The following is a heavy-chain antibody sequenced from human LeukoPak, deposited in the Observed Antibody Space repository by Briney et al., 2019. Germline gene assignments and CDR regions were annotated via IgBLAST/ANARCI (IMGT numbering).Heavy chain of an antibody. CDR1: GFTFDDYG. D-gene: IGHD3-10*01. CDR3: AKDEWFGETYYYYGMDV. J-gene: IGHJ6*02. CDR2: ISGSGGST. V-gene: IGHV3-23*01. Sequence: PGGSLRLSCAASGFTFDDYGMSWVRQAPGKGLEWVSAISGSGGSTYYADSVKGRFTISRDNSKNTLYLQMNSLRAEDTAVYYCAKDEWFGETYYYYGMDVWGQGTTVTVSS.